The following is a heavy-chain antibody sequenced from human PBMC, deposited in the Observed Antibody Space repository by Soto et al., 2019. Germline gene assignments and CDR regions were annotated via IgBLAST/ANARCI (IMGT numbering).Heavy chain of an antibody. V-gene: IGHV4-34*01. Sequence: QVQLQQWGAGLLKPSETLSLTCAVYGGSFSGYYWSWIRQPPGKGLEWIGEINHSGSTNYNPSLKSRVTISVDTSKNQVSLKLSSVTAADTAVYYCARSYYYGSGSYYKPFDYWGQGTLVTVSS. CDR1: GGSFSGYY. J-gene: IGHJ4*02. CDR2: INHSGST. D-gene: IGHD3-10*01. CDR3: ARSYYYGSGSYYKPFDY.